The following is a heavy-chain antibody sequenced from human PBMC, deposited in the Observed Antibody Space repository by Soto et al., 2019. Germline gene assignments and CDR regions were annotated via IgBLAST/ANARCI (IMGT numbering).Heavy chain of an antibody. CDR1: GYTFTSSY. CDR2: ISPSNGNR. CDR3: ARGGGAHYRFDP. D-gene: IGHD1-26*01. V-gene: IGHV1-18*01. J-gene: IGHJ5*02. Sequence: QVQLVQSGPELRKPGASVKVSCKASGYTFTSSYLTWVRQAPGRGLEWVGWISPSNGNRNYPQKFQGRVTMTTDTSTSTVYMELRSLRPDDTAVYYCARGGGAHYRFDPWGQGTQVTVSS.